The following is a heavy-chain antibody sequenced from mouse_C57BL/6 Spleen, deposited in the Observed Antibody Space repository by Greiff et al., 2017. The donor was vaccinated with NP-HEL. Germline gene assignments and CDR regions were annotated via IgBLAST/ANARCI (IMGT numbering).Heavy chain of an antibody. D-gene: IGHD1-1*01. Sequence: QVQLQQPGAELVKPGASVKLSCKASGYTFTSYWMHWVKQRPGQGLEWIGMIHPNSGSTNYNEKFKSKATLTVDKSSSTAYMQLSSLTSEDSAVYDCAGVYYGSSYGYFDVWGTGTTVTVSS. CDR2: IHPNSGST. CDR1: GYTFTSYW. J-gene: IGHJ1*03. CDR3: AGVYYGSSYGYFDV. V-gene: IGHV1-64*01.